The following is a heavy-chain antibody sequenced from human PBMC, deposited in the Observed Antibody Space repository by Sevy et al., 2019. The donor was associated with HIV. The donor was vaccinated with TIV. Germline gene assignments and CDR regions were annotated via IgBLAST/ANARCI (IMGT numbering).Heavy chain of an antibody. V-gene: IGHV3-23*01. CDR3: AKEYISGDY. J-gene: IGHJ4*02. Sequence: GGSLRLSCAASGFTFISYALSWVRQAPGKGLEWVSTISAGGGSTYYADSVKGRFTISRDNSRNTLYLQMNSLRAEDTALYYCAKEYISGDYWGQGTLVTVSS. CDR2: ISAGGGST. CDR1: GFTFISYA. D-gene: IGHD6-19*01.